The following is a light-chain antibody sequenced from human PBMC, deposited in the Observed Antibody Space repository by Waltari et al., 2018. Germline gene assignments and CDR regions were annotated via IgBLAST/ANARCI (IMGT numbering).Light chain of an antibody. CDR2: DVT. CDR1: SSDSVDYDF. V-gene: IGLV2-14*03. J-gene: IGLJ3*02. CDR3: CSYPRTGTWL. Sequence: QSALTQPASVSGSPGQSVTISCTGTSSDSVDYDFVSWYQQHQGKVPKLIIFDVTTRPSGVSHRFSGSKSGSPASLTISGLQAEDEADYFFCSYPRTGTWLFGGGTKLTVL.